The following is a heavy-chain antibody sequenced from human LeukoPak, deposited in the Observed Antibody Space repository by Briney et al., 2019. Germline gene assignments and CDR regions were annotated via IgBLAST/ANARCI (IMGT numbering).Heavy chain of an antibody. CDR1: GITFSNYN. CDR3: ARDPYNGAYSEGYYYYYMDV. CDR2: ITSSSSYT. D-gene: IGHD1-1*01. V-gene: IGHV3-21*01. J-gene: IGHJ6*03. Sequence: PGGSLRLSCAAPGITFSNYNMNWVRQAPGKGLERISSITSSSSYTFYADSVKGRFTISRDNAKNSLYLQMNSLRVEDTAIYYCARDPYNGAYSEGYYYYYMDVWDKGTTVTVS.